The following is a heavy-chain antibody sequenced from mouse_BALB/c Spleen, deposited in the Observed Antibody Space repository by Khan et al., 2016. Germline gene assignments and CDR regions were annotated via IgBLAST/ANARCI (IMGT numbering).Heavy chain of an antibody. CDR3: ARYDGSSYVRAMDY. Sequence: EVQLQESGPSLVKPSQTLSLTCSVTGDSITSGYWNWIRKFPGNKLEYMGYISYSGSTYYNPSLKSRISITRATSKNQYYLQLNSVTTEDTATYCCARYDGSSYVRAMDYWGQGTSVTVSS. CDR2: ISYSGST. D-gene: IGHD1-1*01. V-gene: IGHV3-8*02. J-gene: IGHJ4*01. CDR1: GDSITSGY.